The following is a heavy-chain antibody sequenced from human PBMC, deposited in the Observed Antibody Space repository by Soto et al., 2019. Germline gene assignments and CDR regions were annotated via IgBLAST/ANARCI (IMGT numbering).Heavy chain of an antibody. J-gene: IGHJ5*02. Sequence: ASVKVSCKASGYIFTTTAIHWVRQAPGQRLEWMGWMYTGTGNTKYSEKFQGRVTISRDTSANTAYLELRSLRSEDTAVYYCARGHADFCSGFHLFDHWGQGTLVTVSS. CDR3: ARGHADFCSGFHLFDH. CDR1: GYIFTTTA. V-gene: IGHV1-3*04. D-gene: IGHD3-3*01. CDR2: MYTGTGNT.